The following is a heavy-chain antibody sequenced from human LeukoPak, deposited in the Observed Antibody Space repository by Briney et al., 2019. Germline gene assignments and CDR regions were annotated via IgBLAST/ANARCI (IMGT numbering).Heavy chain of an antibody. CDR3: ARAPYYDFWSGYHSTYYFDY. CDR1: GFTFSSYS. V-gene: IGHV3-48*04. CDR2: ISSSGSTI. Sequence: GGSLRLSCAASGFTFSSYSMNWVRQAPGKGLEWVSYISSSGSTIYYADSVKGRFTISRDNAKNSLYLQMNSLRAEDTAVYYCARAPYYDFWSGYHSTYYFDYWGQGTLVTVSS. J-gene: IGHJ4*02. D-gene: IGHD3-3*01.